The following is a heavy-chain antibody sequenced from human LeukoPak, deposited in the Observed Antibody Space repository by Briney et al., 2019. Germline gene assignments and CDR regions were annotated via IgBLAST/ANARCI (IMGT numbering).Heavy chain of an antibody. J-gene: IGHJ4*02. CDR3: AKEKSDIILVVAAEDY. CDR1: GFSFSTYA. Sequence: GGSLRLSCAASGFSFSTYAMSWVRQAPGKALEWVSAINGGGGRTYYADSVKGRFTISRDNSKNTLYLQMNGLRADDTATYYCAKEKSDIILVVAAEDYWGQGTLVTVSS. CDR2: INGGGGRT. V-gene: IGHV3-23*01. D-gene: IGHD2-15*01.